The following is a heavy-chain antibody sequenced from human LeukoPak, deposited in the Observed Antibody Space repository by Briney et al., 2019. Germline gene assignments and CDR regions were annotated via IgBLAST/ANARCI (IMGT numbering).Heavy chain of an antibody. Sequence: PGGSLRLSCAASGFTVSANYMSWVRQAPGKGLEWVSDIYSGGSTYYADSVKGRFTIPRHNSNNTLYLQMNSLRAEDTAVYYCARSRGSYLEYFDYWGQGTLVTVSS. D-gene: IGHD1-26*01. CDR2: IYSGGST. CDR3: ARSRGSYLEYFDY. V-gene: IGHV3-53*04. J-gene: IGHJ4*02. CDR1: GFTVSANY.